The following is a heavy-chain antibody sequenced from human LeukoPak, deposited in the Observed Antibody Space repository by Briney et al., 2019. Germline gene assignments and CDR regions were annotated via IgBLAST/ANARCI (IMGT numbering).Heavy chain of an antibody. CDR2: IRSSSSYI. J-gene: IGHJ4*02. CDR3: ARDLRSSGYYAFDY. CDR1: GFTFSSYS. V-gene: IGHV3-21*01. D-gene: IGHD3-22*01. Sequence: GGSLRLSCAASGFTFSSYSMNWVRQAPGKGLEWVSCIRSSSSYIYYADSVKGRFTTSRDNAKNSLYLQMNSLRAEDTAVYYCARDLRSSGYYAFDYWGQGTLVTVSS.